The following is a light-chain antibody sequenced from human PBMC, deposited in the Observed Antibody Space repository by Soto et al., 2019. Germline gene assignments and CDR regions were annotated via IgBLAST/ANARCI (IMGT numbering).Light chain of an antibody. CDR2: GAS. V-gene: IGKV3-15*01. CDR3: PERSHPPRC. Sequence: SPGETVTLSCRASQGIRTKVACYQRIRGQAPRLLVYGASTRATGVPGRFSGSASETDFTLTISILQPEHLAVYYCPERSHPPRCFGHATK. J-gene: IGKJ1*01. CDR1: QGIRTK.